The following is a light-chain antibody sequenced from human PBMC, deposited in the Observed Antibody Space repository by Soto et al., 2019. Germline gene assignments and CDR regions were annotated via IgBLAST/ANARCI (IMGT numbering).Light chain of an antibody. J-gene: IGLJ2*01. CDR2: DVS. CDR1: SSDVGTYNS. V-gene: IGLV2-14*01. CDR3: SSYSNSDIVI. Sequence: QSVLTQPASVSGSPGQSITISCTGTSSDVGTYNSVSWYRQHPVKAPILIIFDVSSRPSGISNRFSGSKSGNTASLTISGVQAEDEADYYCSSYSNSDIVIFGGGTKVTVL.